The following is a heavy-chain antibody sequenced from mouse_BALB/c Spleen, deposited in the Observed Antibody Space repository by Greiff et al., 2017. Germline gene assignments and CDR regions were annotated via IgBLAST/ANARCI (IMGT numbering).Heavy chain of an antibody. CDR2: IYPGSGST. D-gene: IGHD2-2*01. V-gene: IGHV1-77*01. J-gene: IGHJ4*01. CDR3: ARGLRYAMDY. CDR1: GYTFTDYV. Sequence: VHLVESGPELVKPGASVKMSCKASGYTFTDYVISWVKQRTGQGLEWIGEIYPGSGSTYYNEKFKGKATLTADKSSNTAYMQLSSLTSEDSAVYFCARGLRYAMDYWGQGTSVTVSS.